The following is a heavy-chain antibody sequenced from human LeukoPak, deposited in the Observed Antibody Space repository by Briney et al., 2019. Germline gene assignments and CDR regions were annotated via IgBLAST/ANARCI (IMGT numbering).Heavy chain of an antibody. CDR3: ARIVVRGVIKSQAAFDI. D-gene: IGHD3-10*01. Sequence: SSETLSLTCAVYGGSFSGYYWSWIRQPPGKGLEWIGEINHSGSTNYNPSLKSRVTISVDTSKNQFSLKLSSVTAADTAVYYCARIVVRGVIKSQAAFDIWGQGTMVTVSS. J-gene: IGHJ3*02. CDR2: INHSGST. V-gene: IGHV4-34*01. CDR1: GGSFSGYY.